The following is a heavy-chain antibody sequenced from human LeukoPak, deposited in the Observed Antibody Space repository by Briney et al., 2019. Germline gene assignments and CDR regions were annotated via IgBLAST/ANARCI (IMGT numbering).Heavy chain of an antibody. D-gene: IGHD3-9*01. CDR2: INPNSGGT. CDR1: GYTFTGYY. J-gene: IGHJ4*02. CDR3: ARRLNDILTGYTTYDY. Sequence: ASVKVSCKASGYTFTGYYMHWVRQAPGQGLEWMGWINPNSGGTNSAQKFQGRVTMTRDTSISTAYMVLSRLRSEDTAVYYCARRLNDILTGYTTYDYWGQGTLVTVSS. V-gene: IGHV1-2*02.